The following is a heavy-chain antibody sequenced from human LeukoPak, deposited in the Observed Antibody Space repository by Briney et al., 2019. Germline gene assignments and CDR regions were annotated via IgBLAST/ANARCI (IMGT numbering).Heavy chain of an antibody. D-gene: IGHD1-26*01. CDR2: IYYSGST. CDR3: ATTAYYFFVDV. Sequence: SQTLSLTCTVSGASVSSGGYCWSWIRQHPGKGLEWIGYIYYSGSTYYNPSLESRLTISLDTSTNQFSLKLGSVTAADTAVYYCATTAYYFFVDVWGKGTAITVSS. CDR1: GASVSSGGYC. V-gene: IGHV4-31*03. J-gene: IGHJ6*03.